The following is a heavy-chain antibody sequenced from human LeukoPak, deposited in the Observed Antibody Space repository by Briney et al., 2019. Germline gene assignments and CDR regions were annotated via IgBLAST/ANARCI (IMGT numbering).Heavy chain of an antibody. V-gene: IGHV4-38-2*02. CDR1: GYSISSGYY. J-gene: IGHJ4*02. CDR3: ARDRSWHFDY. D-gene: IGHD6-13*01. CDR2: IYHSGST. Sequence: PSETLSLTCTVSGYSISSGYYWGWIRQPPGKGLEWIGSIYHSGSTYYNPSLKSRVTISVDTSKNQFSLKLSSVTAADTAVYYCARDRSWHFDYWGQGTLVTVSS.